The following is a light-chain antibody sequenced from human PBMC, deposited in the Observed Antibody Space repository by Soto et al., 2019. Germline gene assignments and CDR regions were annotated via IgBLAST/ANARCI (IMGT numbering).Light chain of an antibody. V-gene: IGKV1-39*01. Sequence: DIQMTQSPPTLSASVGDIVTITCRASQPVSTWVAWYQQKTGKAPQILIFAESSLQSGVPSRLSGSESGTDLNLTISSLQPEDFATYYCQKSYSTPRTFGQGTQVDIK. CDR1: QPVSTW. CDR2: AES. CDR3: QKSYSTPRT. J-gene: IGKJ1*01.